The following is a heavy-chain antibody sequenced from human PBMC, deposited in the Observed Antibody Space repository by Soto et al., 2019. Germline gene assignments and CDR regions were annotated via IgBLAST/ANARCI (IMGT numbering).Heavy chain of an antibody. CDR2: IKTKAEAATT. CDR3: TTDQQNYYYYRLDV. CDR1: GFGFSKAW. Sequence: GGSLRLSCVASGFGFSKAWMSWIRQALGKGLEWVGRIKTKAEAATTEYAAPVRGRFTISRDDTKTTLYLQMDSLKTEDTAVYYCTTDQQNYYYYRLDVWGQGTTVTVSS. D-gene: IGHD3-10*01. J-gene: IGHJ6*02. V-gene: IGHV3-15*01.